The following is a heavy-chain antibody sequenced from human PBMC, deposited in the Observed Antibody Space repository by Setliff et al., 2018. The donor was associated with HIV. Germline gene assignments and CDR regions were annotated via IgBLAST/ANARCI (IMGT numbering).Heavy chain of an antibody. J-gene: IGHJ4*02. V-gene: IGHV3-7*01. CDR2: ISNDGGRE. Sequence: GGSLRLSCAASGFTFTNYWMAWIRQAPGRGLEWAAIISNDGGREYYVDSVKGRFTISRDNAKSSLYLQMHSLRVEDTAVYYCAAVPWGHSSLIIDHWGQGTPVTVSS. D-gene: IGHD3-16*01. CDR3: AAVPWGHSSLIIDH. CDR1: GFTFTNYW.